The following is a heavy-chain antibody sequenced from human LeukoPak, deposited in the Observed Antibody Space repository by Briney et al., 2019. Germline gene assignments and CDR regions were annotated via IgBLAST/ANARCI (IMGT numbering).Heavy chain of an antibody. CDR1: GYTFNPYF. CDR3: TRELGGSYNDF. J-gene: IGHJ4*02. D-gene: IGHD1-26*01. Sequence: ASVKVSCKASGYTFNPYFMHWVRQAPGQALAWMGVSNPTGGRTTYAQEFQGRISMTRDTSTSTVFMELSSLKSEDTAVYYCTRELGGSYNDFWGQRNLVTVSS. CDR2: SNPTGGRT. V-gene: IGHV1-46*02.